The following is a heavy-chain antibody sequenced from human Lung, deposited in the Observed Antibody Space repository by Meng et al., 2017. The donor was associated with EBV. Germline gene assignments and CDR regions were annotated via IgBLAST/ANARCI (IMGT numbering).Heavy chain of an antibody. CDR3: ARDPGLGYSGYDGILGY. Sequence: QGLLHEAVPVLCKPSKTLSLTCLVAGGSIGSGGHSWRWTRQPAGKGLEWFGRIYTSGGTNSNPSLKSRVTMSVDTSKNQFSLKLSSVTAADTAVYYCARDPGLGYSGYDGILGYWGQGTLVTVSS. CDR2: IYTSGGT. D-gene: IGHD5-12*01. V-gene: IGHV4-61*02. J-gene: IGHJ4*02. CDR1: GGSIGSGGHS.